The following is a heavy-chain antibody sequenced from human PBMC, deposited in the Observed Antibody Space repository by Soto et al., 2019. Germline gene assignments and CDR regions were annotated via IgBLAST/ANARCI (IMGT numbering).Heavy chain of an antibody. CDR1: GFTFSSYA. CDR2: ISYDGSNK. Sequence: GGSLRLSCAASGFTFSSYAMHWVRQAPGKGLEWVAVISYDGSNKYYADSVKGRFTISRDNSKNTLYLQMNSLRAEDTAVYYCARNGPGIAAAGTFSDYWGQGTLVTVSS. D-gene: IGHD6-13*01. J-gene: IGHJ4*02. CDR3: ARNGPGIAAAGTFSDY. V-gene: IGHV3-30-3*01.